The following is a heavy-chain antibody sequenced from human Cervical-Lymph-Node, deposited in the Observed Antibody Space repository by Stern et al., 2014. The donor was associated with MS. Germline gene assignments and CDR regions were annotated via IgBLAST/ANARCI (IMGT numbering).Heavy chain of an antibody. V-gene: IGHV3-11*01. J-gene: IGHJ3*02. CDR1: GFTFSDSY. CDR3: VRGWEPRQDGPSGHDYDAFDI. Sequence: VQLVESGGGLVTPGGSLRLSCAASGFTFSDSYMTWIRQTPGKGLEWVSYISSSGDTIKYAESVKGRFTVSRDNAKNSLSLQMSSLRVEDTAVYYCVRGWEPRQDGPSGHDYDAFDIWGQGTMVTVSS. D-gene: IGHD5-12*01. CDR2: ISSSGDTI.